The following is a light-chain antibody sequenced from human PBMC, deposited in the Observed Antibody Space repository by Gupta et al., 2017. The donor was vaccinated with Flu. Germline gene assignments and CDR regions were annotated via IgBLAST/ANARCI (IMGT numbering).Light chain of an antibody. J-gene: IGLJ2*01. CDR3: GTWDNSLNVGA. Sequence: QSVLTQPPSVSADPGQRVTISCSGSNSNIGNNYVSWYQHLPGTAPKLLIYDNNKRPSGIPDRFSGSKSGTSATLGITGLQTGDEADYYCGTWDNSLNVGAFGGGTKLTVL. CDR1: NSNIGNNY. CDR2: DNN. V-gene: IGLV1-51*01.